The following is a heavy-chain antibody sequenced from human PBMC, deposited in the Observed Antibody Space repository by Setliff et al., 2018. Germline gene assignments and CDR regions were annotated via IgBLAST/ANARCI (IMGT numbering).Heavy chain of an antibody. CDR1: GGSFTNYY. J-gene: IGHJ4*02. V-gene: IGHV4-34*01. CDR2: INHSGYT. Sequence: SETLSLTCTVYGGSFTNYYWGWIRQSPGKGLEWIGEINHSGYTHYNPSLKSRVTMSVDVSRDQFSLELSSVTAADTAVYFCARGSGRGYSYGLFDYWGQGSLVTVSS. CDR3: ARGSGRGYSYGLFDY. D-gene: IGHD5-18*01.